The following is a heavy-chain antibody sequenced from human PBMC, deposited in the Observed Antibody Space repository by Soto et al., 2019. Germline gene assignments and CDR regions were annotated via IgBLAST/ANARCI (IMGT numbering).Heavy chain of an antibody. Sequence: QVQLVQSGAEVKKPGSSVKVSCKASGGTFSSYAISWVRQAPGQGLEWMGGIIPIFGTANYAQKFQGRVTITADESTSTAYMELSSVRAEDTAVYYCARDQGYCSGGSCYSLNWFDPWGQGTLVTVSS. D-gene: IGHD2-15*01. CDR2: IIPIFGTA. J-gene: IGHJ5*02. V-gene: IGHV1-69*12. CDR1: GGTFSSYA. CDR3: ARDQGYCSGGSCYSLNWFDP.